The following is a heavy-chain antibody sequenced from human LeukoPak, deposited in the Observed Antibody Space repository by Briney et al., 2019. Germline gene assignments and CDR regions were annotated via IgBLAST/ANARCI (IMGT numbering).Heavy chain of an antibody. J-gene: IGHJ2*01. D-gene: IGHD5-24*01. CDR1: GGTFSSFA. CDR3: DWYFDL. V-gene: IGHV1-69*13. Sequence: SVKVSCKASGGTFSSFALSWVRQAPGQGLEWMGGINPLFGAANYAQKFQGRVTVAVDESSTTAYMEFYCARDRALGSGEFDWYFDLWGRGTLVTVSS. CDR2: INPLFGAA.